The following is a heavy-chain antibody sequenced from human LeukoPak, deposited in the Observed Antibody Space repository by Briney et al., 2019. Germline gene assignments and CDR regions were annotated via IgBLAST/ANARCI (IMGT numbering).Heavy chain of an antibody. CDR1: GYTFTSYD. Sequence: ASVKLSCKASGYTFTSYDINWVRQATGQGLEWMGWMNTNSGNTGYAQKCQGRVTMTRNTSISTAYMELSSLRSEDTAVYYCARGFSSGSYSRFDPWGQGTLVTVSS. J-gene: IGHJ5*02. CDR3: ARGFSSGSYSRFDP. CDR2: MNTNSGNT. V-gene: IGHV1-8*01. D-gene: IGHD1-26*01.